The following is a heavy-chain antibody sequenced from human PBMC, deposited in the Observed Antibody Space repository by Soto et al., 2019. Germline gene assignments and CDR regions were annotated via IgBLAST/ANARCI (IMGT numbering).Heavy chain of an antibody. J-gene: IGHJ4*02. D-gene: IGHD6-13*01. CDR2: VIPIFDVT. CDR3: ARDRDNSNWPNFDY. V-gene: IGHV1-69*02. Sequence: QVQLVQSGSEVKKPGSSVKVSCKASGGTFSIYTISWVRQAPGQGLEWMGRVIPIFDVTSYAQRFQGRVTIPANKSXTTAYMELSSLRSEDTAVYYCARDRDNSNWPNFDYWGQGTLVTVSS. CDR1: GGTFSIYT.